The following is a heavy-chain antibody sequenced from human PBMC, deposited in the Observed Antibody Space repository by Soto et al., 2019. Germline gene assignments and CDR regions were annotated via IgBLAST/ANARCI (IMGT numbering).Heavy chain of an antibody. CDR3: ARGSRDCSGGTCFPLPTADYCRH. CDR2: IIPMFGTA. Sequence: SVKVSCKASGGTFSSHVFTWVRQAPGRGLEWMGGIIPMFGTANHAQKFQGRVTLIADESTNTAYLELSSLRSEDTAVYYCARGSRDCSGGTCFPLPTADYCRHWGQDTLVAVSS. J-gene: IGHJ1*01. D-gene: IGHD2-15*01. CDR1: GGTFSSHV. V-gene: IGHV1-69*13.